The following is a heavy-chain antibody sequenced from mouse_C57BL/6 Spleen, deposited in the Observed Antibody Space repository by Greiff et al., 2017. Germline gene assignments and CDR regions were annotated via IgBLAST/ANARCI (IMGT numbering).Heavy chain of an antibody. CDR1: GYTFTSYK. CDR3: AREDSSDCLAY. CDR2: INPSSGYT. J-gene: IGHJ3*01. Sequence: VLLVESGAELARPGASVKMSCKASGYTFTSYKMHWVKQRPGQGLEWIGYINPSSGYTKYNQKFKGKATLTADKSSSTAYMQLSSLTSEDSAVYYCAREDSSDCLAYWGQGTLVTVSA. V-gene: IGHV1-4*01. D-gene: IGHD3-2*02.